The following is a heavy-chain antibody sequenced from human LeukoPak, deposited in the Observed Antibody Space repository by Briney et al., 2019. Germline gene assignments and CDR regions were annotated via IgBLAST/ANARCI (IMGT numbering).Heavy chain of an antibody. D-gene: IGHD6-13*01. CDR2: VYYSGST. Sequence: SETLSLTCTVSGGSISSGGYSWTWIRQPPGKGLECVGHVYYSGSTYYNPSLKSRVTISLDTSKNQFSLKLSSVTAADTAVYYCARGSSSWLDYYMDVWGKGTTVTVSS. V-gene: IGHV4-30-4*07. CDR3: ARGSSSWLDYYMDV. CDR1: GGSISSGGYS. J-gene: IGHJ6*03.